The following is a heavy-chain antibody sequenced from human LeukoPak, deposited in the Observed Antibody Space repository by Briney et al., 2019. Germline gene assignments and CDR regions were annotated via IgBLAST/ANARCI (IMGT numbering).Heavy chain of an antibody. CDR1: GYTFTTYA. CDR2: ISAYNGNT. V-gene: IGHV1-18*01. Sequence: ASVKVSCKASGYTFTTYAITWVRQAPGQGLEWMGWISAYNGNTNYAQKLQGRVTMTTDTSTSTAYMELRSLRSDDTAVYYCASGVDIVATDYWGQGTLVTVSS. J-gene: IGHJ4*02. CDR3: ASGVDIVATDY. D-gene: IGHD5-12*01.